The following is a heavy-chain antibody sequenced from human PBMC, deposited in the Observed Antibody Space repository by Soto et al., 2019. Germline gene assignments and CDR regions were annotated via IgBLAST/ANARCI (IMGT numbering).Heavy chain of an antibody. D-gene: IGHD2-2*01. J-gene: IGHJ5*02. V-gene: IGHV4-38-2*02. CDR2: MFHSGST. CDR1: GYFISSGYY. CDR3: ARGNIVVVPTVGWLDP. Sequence: PSETLSLTFTVSGYFISSGYYWGWIRQPPGKGLEWIGSMFHSGSTHYNPSLKSRVTMSVDTSKNQFSLRLSSVTASDTAVYYCARGNIVVVPTVGWLDPWGQVTLVTVYS.